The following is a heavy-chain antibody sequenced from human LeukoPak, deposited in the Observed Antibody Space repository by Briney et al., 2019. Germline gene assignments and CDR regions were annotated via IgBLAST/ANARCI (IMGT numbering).Heavy chain of an antibody. D-gene: IGHD3-10*01. CDR3: ATNERSGYYYYYGMDV. Sequence: PSETLSLTCTVSGGSVSSGSYHWSWIRQPPGKGLEWIGYIYYNEITNCNPSLKSRVTISVDTSKNQFSLKLTSVTAADTAVYYCATNERSGYYYYYGMDVWGQGTTVTVSS. CDR2: IYYNEIT. CDR1: GGSVSSGSYH. V-gene: IGHV4-61*01. J-gene: IGHJ6*02.